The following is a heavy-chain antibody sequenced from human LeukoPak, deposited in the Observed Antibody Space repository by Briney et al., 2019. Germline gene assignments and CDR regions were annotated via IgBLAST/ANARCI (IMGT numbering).Heavy chain of an antibody. CDR2: IYHSGTI. D-gene: IGHD6-13*01. Sequence: PSETLCLTCTVSGYSISSGYYWGWIRQPPGKGLEWLASIYHSGTIYYNPSLKSRVTISVDTSKNQFSLKLTSVTAADTAVYYCARGLGRQQLVSTFDYWGQGTLVTVSS. J-gene: IGHJ4*02. CDR1: GYSISSGYY. CDR3: ARGLGRQQLVSTFDY. V-gene: IGHV4-38-2*02.